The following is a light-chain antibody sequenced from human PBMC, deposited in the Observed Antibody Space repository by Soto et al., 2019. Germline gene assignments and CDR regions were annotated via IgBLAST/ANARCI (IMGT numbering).Light chain of an antibody. J-gene: IGKJ4*01. V-gene: IGKV3-15*01. CDR2: GAS. CDR1: ESVSSS. CDR3: QQYDNSPLT. Sequence: IVMTQSPATLSVSPGGRATLSCRASESVSSSLAWYQQKRGQAPRLLIYGASTRATGIPARFSGSGSGTEFTLTISSLQSEDFAIYYCQQYDNSPLTFGGGTKVAIK.